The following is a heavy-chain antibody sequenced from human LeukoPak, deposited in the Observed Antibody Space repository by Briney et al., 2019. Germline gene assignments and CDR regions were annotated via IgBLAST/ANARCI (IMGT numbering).Heavy chain of an antibody. CDR1: GFIFGAYG. CDR2: ISSDGTKK. D-gene: IGHD3-22*01. V-gene: IGHV3-30*18. J-gene: IGHJ5*02. Sequence: GRSLRLSCAASGFIFGAYGMHWVRQAPGKGLEWVAVISSDGTKKYYGDSVKGRFTLSRDNSKNTVSLQMSSLTEADTAVYYCPKTRGDYYDTSSYLDSWGQGTLVTVSS. CDR3: PKTRGDYYDTSSYLDS.